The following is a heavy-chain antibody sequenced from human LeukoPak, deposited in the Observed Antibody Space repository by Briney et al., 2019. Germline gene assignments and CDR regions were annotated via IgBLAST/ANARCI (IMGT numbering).Heavy chain of an antibody. CDR2: ISPSGSHK. Sequence: PGGSLRLSCAASGFTFSSYIMNWVRQAPGKGLEWVSSISPSGSHKYYADSGKGRFTISRDNAKNSVSLQMNSLRAEDTAVYYCARVSDSTPDEGSWGQGTLVTVSS. CDR1: GFTFSSYI. D-gene: IGHD3-22*01. V-gene: IGHV3-21*01. J-gene: IGHJ5*01. CDR3: ARVSDSTPDEGS.